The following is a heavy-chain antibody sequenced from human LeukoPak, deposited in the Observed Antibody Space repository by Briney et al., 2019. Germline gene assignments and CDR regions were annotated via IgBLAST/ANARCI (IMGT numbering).Heavy chain of an antibody. CDR2: INHSVST. CDR1: GGSFSGYY. Sequence: SETLSLTCAVYGGSFSGYYWSWIRQPPGKGLEWIWEINHSVSTNYNPSLKSRVTISVGTSKNTFSLKLSSVNAADTDVYYCARRKYCSSTSCPLSYCMDVWGKGTTVTVSS. J-gene: IGHJ6*03. D-gene: IGHD2-2*01. V-gene: IGHV4-34*01. CDR3: ARRKYCSSTSCPLSYCMDV.